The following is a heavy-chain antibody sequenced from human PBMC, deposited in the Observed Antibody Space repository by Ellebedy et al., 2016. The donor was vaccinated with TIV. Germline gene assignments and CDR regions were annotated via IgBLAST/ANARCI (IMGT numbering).Heavy chain of an antibody. Sequence: SETLSLTCTVSGGSISPYYWSWIRQPPGKGLEWIGYIYYSGSTNYNPSLKSRVTISVDTSKNQFSLKLSSVTAADTAVYYCARVKYSSSPPDYWGQGTLVTVSS. D-gene: IGHD6-6*01. CDR3: ARVKYSSSPPDY. CDR2: IYYSGST. CDR1: GGSISPYY. J-gene: IGHJ4*02. V-gene: IGHV4-59*01.